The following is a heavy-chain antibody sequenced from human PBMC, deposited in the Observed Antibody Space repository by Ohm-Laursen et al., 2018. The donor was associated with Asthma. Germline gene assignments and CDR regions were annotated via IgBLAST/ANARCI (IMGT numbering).Heavy chain of an antibody. J-gene: IGHJ1*01. CDR1: GYTFSRYS. D-gene: IGHD1-26*01. CDR3: ARIGPEWELPGREYSLHH. V-gene: IGHV3-21*01. Sequence: SLRLSCAASGYTFSRYSIHWVRQIPGKGLEWVASISGASSFIYYADSVRGRFTTSRDNARNSVYLQMNSLRAEDTALYYCARIGPEWELPGREYSLHHWGEGTLVTVSS. CDR2: ISGASSFI.